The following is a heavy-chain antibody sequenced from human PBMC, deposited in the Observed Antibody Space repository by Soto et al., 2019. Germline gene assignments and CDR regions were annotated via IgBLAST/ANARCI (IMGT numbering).Heavy chain of an antibody. CDR1: GYTFTSYG. V-gene: IGHV1-18*01. D-gene: IGHD1-7*01. J-gene: IGHJ6*03. Sequence: ASVKVSCKASGYTFTSYGISWVRQAPGQGLEWMGWISVYNGNTKYAQKFQGRVTMTTDTSTSTAYMELRSLRSDDTAVYYCTREGRNANYGFYYYYYMDFWGKGTTVTVSS. CDR2: ISVYNGNT. CDR3: TREGRNANYGFYYYYYMDF.